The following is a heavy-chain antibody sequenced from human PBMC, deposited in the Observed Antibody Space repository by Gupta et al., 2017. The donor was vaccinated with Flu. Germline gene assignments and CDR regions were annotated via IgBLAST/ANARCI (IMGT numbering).Heavy chain of an antibody. D-gene: IGHD5-18*01. Sequence: QVQLVESGGGVVQPGRSLRLSCAASGFTFSSYGMHWVRQAPGKGLEWVAVIWYDGSNKYYADSVKGRFTISRDNSKNTLYLQMNSLRAEDTAVYYCARESDTAMVTSGMDVWGQGTTVTVSS. CDR3: ARESDTAMVTSGMDV. V-gene: IGHV3-33*01. CDR2: IWYDGSNK. J-gene: IGHJ6*02. CDR1: GFTFSSYG.